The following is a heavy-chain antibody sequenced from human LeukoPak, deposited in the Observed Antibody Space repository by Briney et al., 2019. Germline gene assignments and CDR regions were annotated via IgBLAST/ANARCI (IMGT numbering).Heavy chain of an antibody. CDR1: GFSSSSYW. J-gene: IGHJ4*02. D-gene: IGHD1-26*01. Sequence: GGSLRLSCAASGFSSSSYWMSWVRQAPGRGLEWVAHIKQDGSDKFYVDSVKGRFSISRDIGKNSLYLQLSSLRVEDTAVYYCARRGYHDYSGFDYWGQGTLVTVSS. V-gene: IGHV3-7*01. CDR3: ARRGYHDYSGFDY. CDR2: IKQDGSDK.